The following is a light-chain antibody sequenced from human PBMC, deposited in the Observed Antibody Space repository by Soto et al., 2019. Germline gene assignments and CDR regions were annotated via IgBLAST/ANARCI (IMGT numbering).Light chain of an antibody. J-gene: IGKJ1*01. Sequence: EIVSTQSPGTLSLSPGERATLSCRASQSVSSSYLAWYQQKPGRAPRLLIYGASSRATGIPDRFSGSGSGTDFTLTISRLEPEDFAVYYCQQYGSSPWTFGQGTKVDIK. CDR3: QQYGSSPWT. CDR1: QSVSSSY. CDR2: GAS. V-gene: IGKV3-20*01.